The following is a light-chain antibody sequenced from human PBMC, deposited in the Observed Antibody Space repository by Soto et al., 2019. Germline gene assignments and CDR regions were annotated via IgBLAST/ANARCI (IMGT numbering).Light chain of an antibody. CDR3: QQYGNSPST. J-gene: IGKJ1*01. CDR1: QSVSGSY. Sequence: EIVLTQSPGTLSLSPGERATLSCRASQSVSGSYLAWYQQKPGQAPRLLIYGVSKGATGTPDRFSGSGSVTDFSLIISRLEPEDFAVYYCQQYGNSPSTFGQGTKVEIK. V-gene: IGKV3-20*01. CDR2: GVS.